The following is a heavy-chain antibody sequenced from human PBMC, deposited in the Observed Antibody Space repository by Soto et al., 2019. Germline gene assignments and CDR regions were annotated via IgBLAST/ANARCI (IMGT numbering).Heavy chain of an antibody. CDR2: INPSGGST. Sequence: VASVKVSCKASGYTFTSYHMHWVRQAPGQGLEWMGIINPSGGSTSYAQKFQGRVTMTRDTSTSTVYMELSSLRSEDTAVYYCARSFFGGNWNYWFDPWGQGTLVTVSS. CDR1: GYTFTSYH. CDR3: ARSFFGGNWNYWFDP. V-gene: IGHV1-46*03. J-gene: IGHJ5*02. D-gene: IGHD1-20*01.